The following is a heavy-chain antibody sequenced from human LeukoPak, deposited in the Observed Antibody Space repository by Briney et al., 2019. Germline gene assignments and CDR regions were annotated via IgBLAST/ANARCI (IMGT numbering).Heavy chain of an antibody. Sequence: SETLSLTCTVSGGSISSYSWSWIRQPPGKGLEWIGYIYYSGSTGSINYNPSLKSRVTISVDTSKNQFSLKLSSVTAADTAVYYCARDRRDTTMPSFDYWGQGTLVTVSS. CDR3: ARDRRDTTMPSFDY. CDR2: IYYSGSTGSI. CDR1: GGSISSYS. V-gene: IGHV4-59*01. D-gene: IGHD5-18*01. J-gene: IGHJ4*02.